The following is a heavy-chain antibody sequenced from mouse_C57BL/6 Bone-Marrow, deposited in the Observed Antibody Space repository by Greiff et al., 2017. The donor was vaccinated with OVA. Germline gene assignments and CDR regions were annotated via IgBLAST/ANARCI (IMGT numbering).Heavy chain of an antibody. D-gene: IGHD1-1*01. CDR3: ERSGSTVNWDCDV. V-gene: IGHV1-54*01. CDR2: INPGSGGT. CDR1: GYAFTNYL. Sequence: QVQLQQSGAELVRPGTSVKVSCKASGYAFTNYLIEWVKQRPGPGLEWIGVINPGSGGTNYNEKFKGKATLTADKASSTAYMQLSSLTSEDSAVYFCERSGSTVNWDCDVWGTGTTVTVSS. J-gene: IGHJ1*03.